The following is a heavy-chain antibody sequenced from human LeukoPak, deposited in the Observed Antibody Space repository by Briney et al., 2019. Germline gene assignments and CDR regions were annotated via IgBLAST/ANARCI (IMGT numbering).Heavy chain of an antibody. CDR1: GYTFTSYG. CDR2: ISAYNGNT. V-gene: IGHV1-18*01. CDR3: AREHPGSTSHVHYYGLHV. D-gene: IGHD2-2*01. J-gene: IGHJ6*02. Sequence: ASVKVSCKASGYTFTSYGISWVRQAPGQGLEWMGWISAYNGNTNYVQNLQGRVTMTTDTSTSTAYMELRSLRPDDTAVYYCAREHPGSTSHVHYYGLHVWGQATTLTVSS.